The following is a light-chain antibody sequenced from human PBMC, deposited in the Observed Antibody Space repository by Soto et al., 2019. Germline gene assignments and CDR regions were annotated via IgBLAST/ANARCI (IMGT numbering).Light chain of an antibody. CDR3: SSYTSISPYV. Sequence: QSVLTQPASVSGSPGQSITISCTGTSSDVGGYNYVSWYQQHPGKAPKLMIYDVSNRPSGGSNRFSGSKSGNTASLTISGLQAEDEADYYCSSYTSISPYVFGTGTKVTVL. CDR1: SSDVGGYNY. V-gene: IGLV2-14*01. CDR2: DVS. J-gene: IGLJ1*01.